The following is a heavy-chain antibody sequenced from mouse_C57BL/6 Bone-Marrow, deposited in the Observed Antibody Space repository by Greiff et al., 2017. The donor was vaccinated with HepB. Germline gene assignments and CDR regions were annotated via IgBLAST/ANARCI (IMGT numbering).Heavy chain of an antibody. Sequence: EVQRVESGGGLVKPGGSLKLSCAASGFTFSSYAMSWVRQTPEKRLEWVATISDGGSYTYYPDNVKGRFTISRDNAKNNLYLQMSHLKSEDTAMYYCASEIYYDYVLFAYWGQGTLVTVSA. CDR1: GFTFSSYA. D-gene: IGHD2-4*01. V-gene: IGHV5-4*01. J-gene: IGHJ3*01. CDR3: ASEIYYDYVLFAY. CDR2: ISDGGSYT.